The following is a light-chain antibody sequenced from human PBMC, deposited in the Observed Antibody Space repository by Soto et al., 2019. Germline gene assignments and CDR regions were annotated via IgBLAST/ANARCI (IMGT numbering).Light chain of an antibody. V-gene: IGKV1-39*01. CDR3: QQRYITPRT. CDR1: QSISSF. Sequence: DIQMTQSPSSLSASVGDRVTITCRASQSISSFLNWYQKKPGKAPKLLIYAASSLQSGVPSRFSGSGSGTDFTLTISSLQPEDFATYYWQQRYITPRTFGQGTKVEIK. J-gene: IGKJ1*01. CDR2: AAS.